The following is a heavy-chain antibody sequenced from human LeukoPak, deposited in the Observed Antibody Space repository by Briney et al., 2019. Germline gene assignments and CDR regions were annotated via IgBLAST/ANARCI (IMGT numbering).Heavy chain of an antibody. CDR3: ARESHTAMVRTLFDP. Sequence: PSETLSLTCTVSGGSISSYYWSWIRQPAGKGLEWIGRIYTSGSTNYNPSLKSRVTMSVDTSKNQFSLKLSSVTAADTAVYYCARESHTAMVRTLFDPWGQGTLGTVSS. J-gene: IGHJ5*02. D-gene: IGHD5-18*01. CDR1: GGSISSYY. CDR2: IYTSGST. V-gene: IGHV4-4*07.